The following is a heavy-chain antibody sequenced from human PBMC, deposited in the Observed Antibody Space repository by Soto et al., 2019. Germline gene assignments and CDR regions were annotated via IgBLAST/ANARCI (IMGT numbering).Heavy chain of an antibody. J-gene: IGHJ3*02. Sequence: QVQLQESGPGLVKPSQTLSLTCTVSGGSISSGDYYWSWIRQPPGKGLEWIGYIYYSGSTYYNPSLKCRVTISVATSMNQFSLTLSSVTAADTAVYYCARDLLWGDGYKRNDAFDIWGQGTMVTVSS. D-gene: IGHD3-16*01. V-gene: IGHV4-30-4*01. CDR2: IYYSGST. CDR3: ARDLLWGDGYKRNDAFDI. CDR1: GGSISSGDYY.